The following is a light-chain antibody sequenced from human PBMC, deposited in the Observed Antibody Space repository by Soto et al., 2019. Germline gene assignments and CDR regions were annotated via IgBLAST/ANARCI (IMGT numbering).Light chain of an antibody. CDR2: GAS. CDR3: QHDGSARR. J-gene: IGKJ1*01. Sequence: EIALTQSPGTPSLSPGERATLSCRASQSVSTSLAWYQQKPGQAPRLLIYGASSRATGIPDRFSGSGSGPDVALTISRLEHEESAVYFCQHDGSARRFGQGTKVEIK. V-gene: IGKV3-20*01. CDR1: QSVSTS.